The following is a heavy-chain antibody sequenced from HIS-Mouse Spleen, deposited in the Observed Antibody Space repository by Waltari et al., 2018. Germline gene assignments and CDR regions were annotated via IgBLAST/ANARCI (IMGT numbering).Heavy chain of an antibody. CDR2: IKQDGSEK. J-gene: IGHJ4*02. CDR1: GFTVGSYW. V-gene: IGHV3-7*01. CDR3: ARGVM. D-gene: IGHD2-21*01. Sequence: EVQLVESGGGLVEPGGSLRLSCAAAGFTVGSYWMRWVRQAPGEGLEWVANIKQDGSEKYYVYSVKGRFTIARDNAKNSLYLQMNSLRAEDTAVYYCARGVMWGQGTLVTVSS.